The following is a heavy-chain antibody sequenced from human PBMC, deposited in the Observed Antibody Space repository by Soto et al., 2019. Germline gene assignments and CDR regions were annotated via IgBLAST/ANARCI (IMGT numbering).Heavy chain of an antibody. Sequence: EGSLRLSCAASGFTFSSYGMHWVRQAPGKGLEWVAVIWYDGSNKYYADSVKGRFTISRDNSKNTLYLQMNSLRAEDTAVYYCARDRREYDILTGYYDTYYYYGMDVWGQGTTVTLSS. CDR3: ARDRREYDILTGYYDTYYYYGMDV. V-gene: IGHV3-33*01. D-gene: IGHD3-9*01. CDR1: GFTFSSYG. CDR2: IWYDGSNK. J-gene: IGHJ6*02.